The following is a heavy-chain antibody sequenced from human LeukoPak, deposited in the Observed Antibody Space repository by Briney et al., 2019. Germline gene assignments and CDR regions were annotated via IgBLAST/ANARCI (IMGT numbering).Heavy chain of an antibody. CDR3: ARAMNTYGSFDF. Sequence: SGTLSLTCAVSGDSISSNNWWSWVRQPPGKGLEWIGEIYHSGSTNCNPSLRSRVTISVDKSKNQFSLKLSSVTAADTAMHYCARAMNTYGSFDFWGQGTLVTVSS. CDR1: GDSISSNNW. J-gene: IGHJ4*02. D-gene: IGHD4-17*01. CDR2: IYHSGST. V-gene: IGHV4-4*02.